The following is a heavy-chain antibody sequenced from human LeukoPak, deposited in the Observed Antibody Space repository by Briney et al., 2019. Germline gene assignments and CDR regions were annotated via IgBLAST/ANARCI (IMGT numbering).Heavy chain of an antibody. CDR2: INHSGST. J-gene: IGHJ6*03. Sequence: SETLSLTCAVYGGSFSGYYWSWIRRPPGKGLEWIGEINHSGSTNYNPSLKSRVTISVDTSKNQFSLKLSSVTAADTAVYYCARAGYCSGGSCWDYYYMDVWGKGTTVTVSS. CDR3: ARAGYCSGGSCWDYYYMDV. CDR1: GGSFSGYY. D-gene: IGHD2-15*01. V-gene: IGHV4-34*01.